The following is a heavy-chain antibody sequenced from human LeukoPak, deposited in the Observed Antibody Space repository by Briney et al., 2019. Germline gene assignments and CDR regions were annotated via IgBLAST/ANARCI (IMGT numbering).Heavy chain of an antibody. CDR2: ISGSGGST. CDR3: AREGYYDSSCYYSNWFDP. V-gene: IGHV3-23*01. CDR1: GFTFSFYG. J-gene: IGHJ5*02. D-gene: IGHD3-22*01. Sequence: GGSLRLSCAASGFTFSFYGMHWVRQAPGKGLEWVSAISGSGGSTYYADSVKGRFTISRDNSKNTLYLQMNSLRAEDTAVYYCAREGYYDSSCYYSNWFDPWGQGTLVTVSS.